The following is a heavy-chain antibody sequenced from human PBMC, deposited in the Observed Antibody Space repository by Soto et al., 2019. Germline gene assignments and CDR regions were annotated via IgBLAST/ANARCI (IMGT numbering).Heavy chain of an antibody. J-gene: IGHJ6*02. Sequence: SETLSLTCTVSGGSVSSGSYYWSWIRQPPGKGLEWIGYIYYSGSTNYNPSLKSRVTISVDTSKNQFSLKLSSVTAADTAVYYCARVTTDYYYYGMDVWGQGTTVTAP. CDR3: ARVTTDYYYYGMDV. D-gene: IGHD4-17*01. CDR2: IYYSGST. CDR1: GGSVSSGSYY. V-gene: IGHV4-61*01.